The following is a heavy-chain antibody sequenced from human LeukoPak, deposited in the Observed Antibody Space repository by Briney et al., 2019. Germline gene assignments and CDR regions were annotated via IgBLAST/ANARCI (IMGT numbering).Heavy chain of an antibody. CDR1: GGSISSYY. V-gene: IGHV4-59*01. CDR3: ARGRYCSGGSCYFD. D-gene: IGHD2-15*01. Sequence: SETLSLTCTVSGGSISSYYWSWIRQPPGKGLEWIGYIYYSGSTNYNPSLKSRVTISVDTSKNQFSLKLSSVTAADTAVYYCARGRYCSGGSCYFDWGQGTLVTVSS. CDR2: IYYSGST. J-gene: IGHJ4*02.